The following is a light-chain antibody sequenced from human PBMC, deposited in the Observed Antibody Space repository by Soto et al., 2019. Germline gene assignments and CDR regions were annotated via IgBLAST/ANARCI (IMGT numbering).Light chain of an antibody. CDR2: DAS. CDR1: QSVSSY. CDR3: QQRSNWHT. V-gene: IGKV3-11*01. Sequence: EIVLTQSPATLSLSPGERATLSCRASQSVSSYLAWYQQKPGQAPRLLIYDASNRATGIPARFRGSGSGTDFTLTISSLEPEDFAVYYCQQRSNWHTFGGGTKVEIK. J-gene: IGKJ4*01.